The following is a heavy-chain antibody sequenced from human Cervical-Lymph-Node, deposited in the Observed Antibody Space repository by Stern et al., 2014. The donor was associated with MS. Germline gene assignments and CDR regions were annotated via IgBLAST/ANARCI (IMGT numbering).Heavy chain of an antibody. CDR2: IRSRANGQTT. D-gene: IGHD3-10*01. CDR3: VSDGSGWRN. Sequence: EVQLVQSGGGLVQPGGSLKLSCVASGIIFSGTSMHWVRQASGKGLGWIGRIRSRANGQTTVYTASVKGRFTISRDDSKNTAYLQMNSLKTEDTAVYYCVSDGSGWRNWGQGTLVTVSS. V-gene: IGHV3-73*01. CDR1: GIIFSGTS. J-gene: IGHJ4*02.